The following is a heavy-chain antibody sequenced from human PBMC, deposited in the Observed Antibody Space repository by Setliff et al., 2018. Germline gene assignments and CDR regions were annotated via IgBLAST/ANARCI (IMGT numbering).Heavy chain of an antibody. CDR1: GFTFSTYG. CDR3: VRDWASGDDH. CDR2: IRNDESRK. J-gene: IGHJ4*02. D-gene: IGHD3-10*01. V-gene: IGHV3-30*02. Sequence: PGGSLRLSCAASGFTFSTYGMHWVRQAPGKGLEWVAFIRNDESRKFYADSVKGRFTISRDNAKNSLFLQMNILEVEDTAVYYCVRDWASGDDHWGRGTLVTVSS.